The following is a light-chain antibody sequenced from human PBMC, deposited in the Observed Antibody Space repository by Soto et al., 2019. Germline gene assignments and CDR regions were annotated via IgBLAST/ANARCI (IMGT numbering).Light chain of an antibody. J-gene: IGLJ2*01. V-gene: IGLV2-14*03. CDR3: SSYTSSSTLI. CDR1: RSDVGGYNS. CDR2: DVS. Sequence: QSALTQPASVSGSPGQSITISCTGTRSDVGGYNSVSWYQQHPGKAPKLMIYDVSNRPSGVSNRFSGSKSGSTASLTISGLPAEDEADYYCSSYTSSSTLIFGGGTKLTVL.